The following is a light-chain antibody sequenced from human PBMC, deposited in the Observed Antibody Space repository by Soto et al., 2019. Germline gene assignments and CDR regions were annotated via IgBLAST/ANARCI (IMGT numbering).Light chain of an antibody. CDR3: SSYTIINTWV. Sequence: QSALTQPRSVSGSPGQSVTISCTGSSSDVGGYNYVSWYQQHPGKAPKLMIYEVTNRPSGVSNRFSGSKSGNTASLTISGLQPEDEADYYCSSYTIINTWVFGGGTKVTVL. CDR1: SSDVGGYNY. CDR2: EVT. V-gene: IGLV2-14*01. J-gene: IGLJ3*02.